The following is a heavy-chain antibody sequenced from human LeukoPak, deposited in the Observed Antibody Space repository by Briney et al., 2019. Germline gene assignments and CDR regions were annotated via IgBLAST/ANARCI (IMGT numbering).Heavy chain of an antibody. V-gene: IGHV4-34*01. CDR2: INHSGST. CDR3: ARGLPRSITMVRGVGTYWFDP. CDR1: GGSLSGYY. Sequence: SGTLSLTCAVYGGSLSGYYWSWIRQPPGKGLERIGEINHSGSTNYNPSLKSRVTISVDTFKNQFSLKLSSVTAADTAVYYCARGLPRSITMVRGVGTYWFDPWGQGTLVTVSS. J-gene: IGHJ5*02. D-gene: IGHD3-10*01.